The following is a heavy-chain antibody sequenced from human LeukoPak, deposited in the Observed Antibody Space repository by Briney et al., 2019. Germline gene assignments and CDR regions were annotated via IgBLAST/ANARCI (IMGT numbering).Heavy chain of an antibody. J-gene: IGHJ4*02. CDR3: ARASTYYYGSGSYRNYFDY. V-gene: IGHV4-39*07. D-gene: IGHD3-10*01. CDR1: GGSISSSSYY. CDR2: IYYSGST. Sequence: SETLSLTCTVSGGSISSSSYYWGWIRQPPGKGLEWIGSIYYSGSTYYNPSLKSRVTISVDTSKNQFSLKLSSVTAADTAVYYCARASTYYYGSGSYRNYFDYWGQGTLVTVSS.